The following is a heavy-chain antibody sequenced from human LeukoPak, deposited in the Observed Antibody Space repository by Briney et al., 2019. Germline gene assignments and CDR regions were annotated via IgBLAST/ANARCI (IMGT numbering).Heavy chain of an antibody. D-gene: IGHD7-27*01. CDR1: GCSVSSDA. Sequence: HPSGYLRRSCTASGCSVSSDAMSWVRQAQGKGLEWVSAISGSGGSTYYADSVKGRFTISRDNSKNTLYLQMNSLRAEDTAVYYCAKVPWGATFDYWGQGTLVTVSS. CDR2: ISGSGGST. V-gene: IGHV3-23*01. CDR3: AKVPWGATFDY. J-gene: IGHJ4*02.